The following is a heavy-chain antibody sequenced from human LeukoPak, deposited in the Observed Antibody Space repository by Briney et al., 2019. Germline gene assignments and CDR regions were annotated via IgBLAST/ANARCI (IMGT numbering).Heavy chain of an antibody. CDR3: AREDTSGYSDY. Sequence: KPSETLSLTCTVSGGSINSYYWSWIRQPPGKGLEWIGYIYYSGSTNYNPSLKSRVTISVDTSKNQFSLKLSSVTAADTAVYYCAREDTSGYSDYWGQGTLVTVSS. D-gene: IGHD3-22*01. V-gene: IGHV4-59*01. J-gene: IGHJ4*02. CDR1: GGSINSYY. CDR2: IYYSGST.